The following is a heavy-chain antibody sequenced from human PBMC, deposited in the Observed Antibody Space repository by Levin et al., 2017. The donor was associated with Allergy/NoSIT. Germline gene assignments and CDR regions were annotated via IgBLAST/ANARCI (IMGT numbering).Heavy chain of an antibody. CDR2: ISYDGSNK. D-gene: IGHD3-10*01. CDR3: ASLNWYYYGSGSYPLPAGVDY. CDR1: GFTFSSYA. V-gene: IGHV3-30-3*01. Sequence: LSLTCAASGFTFSSYAMHWVRQAPGKGLEWVAVISYDGSNKYYADSVKGRFTISRDNSKNTLYLQMNSLRAEDTAVYYCASLNWYYYGSGSYPLPAGVDYWGQGTLVTVSS. J-gene: IGHJ4*02.